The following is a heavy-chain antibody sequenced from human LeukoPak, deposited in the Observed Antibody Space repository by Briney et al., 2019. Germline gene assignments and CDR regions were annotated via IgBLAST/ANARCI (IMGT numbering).Heavy chain of an antibody. CDR1: GYTFTGYY. CDR2: INPNSGGT. Sequence: ASVKVSCKASGYTFTGYYMHWVRQAPGQGLEWMGWINPNSGGTNYAQKFQGRVTMTRDTSISTAYMELSRLRSDDTAVYYCARGGIEGSSWYKGGYYYYMDVWGKGTTVTVSS. J-gene: IGHJ6*03. V-gene: IGHV1-2*02. D-gene: IGHD6-13*01. CDR3: ARGGIEGSSWYKGGYYYYMDV.